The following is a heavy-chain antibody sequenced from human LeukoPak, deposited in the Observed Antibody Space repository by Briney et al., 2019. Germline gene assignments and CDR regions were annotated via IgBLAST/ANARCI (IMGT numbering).Heavy chain of an antibody. CDR2: INSDGSTT. V-gene: IGHV3-74*01. CDR3: AREFSAGMDV. J-gene: IGHJ6*02. Sequence: GGSLRLSCAASGFSLNNYWMQWVRQAPGEGLVWVSRINSDGSTTAYADSVKGRLTISRDNAKNTLYLQMNSLRGEDTAVYYCAREFSAGMDVWGQGTTVIVSS. CDR1: GFSLNNYW. D-gene: IGHD3-10*01.